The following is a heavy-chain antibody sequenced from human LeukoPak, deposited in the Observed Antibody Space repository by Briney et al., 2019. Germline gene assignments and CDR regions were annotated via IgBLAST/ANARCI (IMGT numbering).Heavy chain of an antibody. J-gene: IGHJ4*02. CDR3: ARDTYYYDKAVDY. CDR1: RFTFSSYA. Sequence: GGSLRLSCAASRFTFSSYAMSWVRQAPGKGLEWVSSISGSGGSTYYADSVKGRFTISRDNSKNTLYLQMNSLRAEDTAVYYCARDTYYYDKAVDYWGQGTLVTVSS. D-gene: IGHD3-22*01. V-gene: IGHV3-23*01. CDR2: ISGSGGST.